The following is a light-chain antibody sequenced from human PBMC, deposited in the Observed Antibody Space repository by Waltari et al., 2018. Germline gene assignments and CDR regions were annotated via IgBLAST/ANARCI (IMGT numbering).Light chain of an antibody. CDR3: HQYFSPHWT. J-gene: IGKJ1*01. V-gene: IGKV4-1*01. CDR1: QNVLYNSNSKYY. CDR2: WAS. Sequence: DIVLTQSPDSLVVSLGERATINCKASQNVLYNSNSKYYLGWYQKKPGQPPTLLISWASTRESGVPDRVSGTGSGTDFTLTISSLQAEDVAVYYCHQYFSPHWTFGQGTKVEIK.